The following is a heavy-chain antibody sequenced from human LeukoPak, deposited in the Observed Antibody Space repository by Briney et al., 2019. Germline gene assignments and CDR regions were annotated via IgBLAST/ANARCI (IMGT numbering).Heavy chain of an antibody. D-gene: IGHD2-21*01. Sequence: PGRSLTLSCAASGFTFTIHAVHWVRQAPGKGLEWVAVTDGTNKFYSDSVRGRFTISGDTSKNTIYLQMNSLRPEDTAMYYCAKDLIAGPPDYFDYWGQGTLVSVSS. CDR2: TDGTNK. CDR1: GFTFTIHA. J-gene: IGHJ4*02. V-gene: IGHV3-30-3*01. CDR3: AKDLIAGPPDYFDY.